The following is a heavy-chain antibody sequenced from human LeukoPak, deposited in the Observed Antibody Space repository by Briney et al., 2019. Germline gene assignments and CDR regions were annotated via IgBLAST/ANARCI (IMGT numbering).Heavy chain of an antibody. V-gene: IGHV3-74*01. Sequence: PGGSLRLSCAASGFTFSSHWMHWVRQAPGKGLVWVSRINSDGSSTIYADSVKGRFTISRDNAKSTLYLQMNSLRAEDTAVYYCARDYYGSGKTRWFDLWGQGSLVTVSS. J-gene: IGHJ5*02. D-gene: IGHD3-10*01. CDR3: ARDYYGSGKTRWFDL. CDR1: GFTFSSHW. CDR2: INSDGSST.